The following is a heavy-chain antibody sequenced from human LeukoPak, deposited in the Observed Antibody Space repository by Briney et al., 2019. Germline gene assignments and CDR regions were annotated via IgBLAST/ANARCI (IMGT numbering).Heavy chain of an antibody. CDR3: ARLENYGSGIDYYYGMDV. CDR2: IYYSGST. CDR1: GGSISSSSYY. D-gene: IGHD3-10*01. V-gene: IGHV4-39*01. Sequence: SETLSVTCTVPGGSISSSSYYWGWIRQPPGKGLGWIASIYYSGSTYYNPSLKSRFTISVDTSKNQFSRKLSAVTAADTAVYYCARLENYGSGIDYYYGMDVWGQGTTVTASS. J-gene: IGHJ6*02.